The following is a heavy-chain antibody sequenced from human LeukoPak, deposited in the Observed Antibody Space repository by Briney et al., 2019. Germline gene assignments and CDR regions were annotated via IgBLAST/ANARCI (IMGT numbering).Heavy chain of an antibody. J-gene: IGHJ3*02. V-gene: IGHV3-53*01. CDR3: ARQYAGDAFDI. Sequence: PGGSLRLSCAASGFTVSSNYLSWVRQAPGEGLDWVSAIYSGGSTFYADSVKGRFIISRDNSKNTLSLQMNSLRAEGTAVYYCARQYAGDAFDIWGQGTLVTVSS. CDR1: GFTVSSNY. CDR2: IYSGGST.